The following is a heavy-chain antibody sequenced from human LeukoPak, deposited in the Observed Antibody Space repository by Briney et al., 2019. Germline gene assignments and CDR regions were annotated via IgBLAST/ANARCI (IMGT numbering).Heavy chain of an antibody. Sequence: PGGSLRLSCAASGFTFSSYSMNWVRQAPGKGLEWVSSISSSSSYIYYADSVKGRFTISRDNAKNSLYLQMNSLRAEDTAVYYCARAATGWYPNWFDPWGQGTLVTVSS. CDR3: ARAATGWYPNWFDP. CDR2: ISSSSSYI. J-gene: IGHJ5*02. D-gene: IGHD6-19*01. CDR1: GFTFSSYS. V-gene: IGHV3-21*01.